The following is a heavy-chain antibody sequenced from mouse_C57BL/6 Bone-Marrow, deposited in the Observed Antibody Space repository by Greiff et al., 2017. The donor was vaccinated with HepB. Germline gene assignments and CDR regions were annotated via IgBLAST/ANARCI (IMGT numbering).Heavy chain of an antibody. Sequence: QVHVKQSGAELARPGASVKLSCKASGYTFTSYGISWVKQRTGQGLEWIGEIYPRSGNTYYNEKFKGKATLTADKSSSTAFMELRSLTSEDSAVYFCARRGYDYDLDYWGQGTTLTVSS. CDR2: IYPRSGNT. J-gene: IGHJ2*01. D-gene: IGHD2-4*01. V-gene: IGHV1-81*01. CDR3: ARRGYDYDLDY. CDR1: GYTFTSYG.